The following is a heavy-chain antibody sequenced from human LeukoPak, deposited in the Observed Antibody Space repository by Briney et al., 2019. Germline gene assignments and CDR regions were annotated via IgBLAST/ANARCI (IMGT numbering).Heavy chain of an antibody. V-gene: IGHV3-23*01. D-gene: IGHD1-26*01. J-gene: IGHJ3*02. Sequence: GGSLRLSCAASGFTFSSYAMSWVRQAPGKGLERVSAISGSGGSTYYADSVKGRFTISRDNSKNTLYLQMNSLKAEDTAIYYCAREVGTPQAFDIWGQGTMVTVSS. CDR3: AREVGTPQAFDI. CDR2: ISGSGGST. CDR1: GFTFSSYA.